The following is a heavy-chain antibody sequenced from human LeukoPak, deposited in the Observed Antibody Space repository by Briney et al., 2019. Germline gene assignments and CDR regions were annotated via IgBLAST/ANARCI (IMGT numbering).Heavy chain of an antibody. V-gene: IGHV1-69*05. CDR1: GGTFSSCA. D-gene: IGHD3-10*01. CDR3: ARGSAEGGMVRGVITNLGAFDI. J-gene: IGHJ3*02. Sequence: SVKVSCKASGGTFSSCAISWVRQAPGQGLEWMGGIIPIFGTANYAQKFQGRVTITTDESTSTAYMELSSLRSEDTAVYYCARGSAEGGMVRGVITNLGAFDIWGQGTMVTVSS. CDR2: IIPIFGTA.